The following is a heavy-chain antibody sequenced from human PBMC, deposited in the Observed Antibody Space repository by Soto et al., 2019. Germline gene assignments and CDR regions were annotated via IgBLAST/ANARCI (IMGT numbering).Heavy chain of an antibody. D-gene: IGHD2-2*01. CDR2: IYYNGTT. CDR3: ARDQFYYYYSSSSYNYYYRMDL. J-gene: IGHJ6*02. V-gene: IGHV4-30-4*01. Sequence: PSMTMSVTWTLSGGIINNADYFWSWIRQTPGKGLEWIGYIYYNGTTSYNPSLKSRLFISMDTSKNQFSLRLTSVSAADTAIYYCARDQFYYYYSSSSYNYYYRMDLWGQATPASVS. CDR1: GGIINNADYF.